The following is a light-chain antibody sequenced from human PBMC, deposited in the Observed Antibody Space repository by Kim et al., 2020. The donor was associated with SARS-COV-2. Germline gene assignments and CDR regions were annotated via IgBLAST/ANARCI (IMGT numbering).Light chain of an antibody. CDR3: QQFEDLPPT. V-gene: IGKV1-33*01. J-gene: IGKJ4*01. Sequence: DIQMTQSPSSLSASVGDRVTITCQATQDINRFLNWYQQKPGKVPKLLIYHASNLEAGVPSRISGSGSGTDYTFTISSLQPEDIATYYCQQFEDLPPTFGGGTKVDIK. CDR1: QDINRF. CDR2: HAS.